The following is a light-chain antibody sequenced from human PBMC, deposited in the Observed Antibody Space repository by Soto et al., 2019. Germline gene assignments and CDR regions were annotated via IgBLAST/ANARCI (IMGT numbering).Light chain of an antibody. J-gene: IGKJ4*01. V-gene: IGKV3-20*01. CDR2: GAS. Sequence: EIVLTQSPGTLSLSPGERATLSCRASQSITNNYLAWYQQKPGRAHRLLIYGASSRATGIPDRFSGSGSGTDFTLTISRLEPEDFAMYYCQQYGYLVTFGGGTKVVIK. CDR1: QSITNNY. CDR3: QQYGYLVT.